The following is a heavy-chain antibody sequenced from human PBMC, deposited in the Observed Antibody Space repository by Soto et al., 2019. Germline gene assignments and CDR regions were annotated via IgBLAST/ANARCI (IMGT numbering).Heavy chain of an antibody. CDR1: GYSFAGYW. J-gene: IGHJ4*02. V-gene: IGHV5-10-1*01. Sequence: GESLKISCKGSGYSFAGYWITWVRQKPGKGLEWMGRIDPSDSQTYYSPSFRGHVTISVTKSITTVFLQWNSLRASDTAMYYCARQIYDSDTGPNFQYYFDSWGQGTPVTVSS. CDR3: ARQIYDSDTGPNFQYYFDS. CDR2: IDPSDSQT. D-gene: IGHD3-22*01.